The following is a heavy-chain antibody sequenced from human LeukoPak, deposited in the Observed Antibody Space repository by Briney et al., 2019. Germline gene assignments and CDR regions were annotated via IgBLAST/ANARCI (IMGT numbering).Heavy chain of an antibody. CDR1: GFTFSSYS. D-gene: IGHD1-26*01. CDR3: ARDIVGATKVGY. CDR2: IRSSSSYI. V-gene: IGHV3-21*01. Sequence: GSLRLSCAASGFTFSSYSMNWVRQAPGKGLEWVSSIRSSSSYIYYADSVKGRFTISRDNAKNSLYLQMNSLRAEDTAVYYCARDIVGATKVGYWGQGTLVTVSS. J-gene: IGHJ4*02.